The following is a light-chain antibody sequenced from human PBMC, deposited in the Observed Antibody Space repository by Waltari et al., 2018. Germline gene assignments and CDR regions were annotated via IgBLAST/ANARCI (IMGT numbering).Light chain of an antibody. J-gene: IGLJ3*02. Sequence: SYVVTQAPSVSVAPGTTARITCGGNNIGSKSVNWYRQKPGQAPVLVMYYDKDRPSGSPGVFSGSNSGNTATLIISRVEAGDEADYDCQVWDSNNDHWVFGGGTRLTV. CDR2: YDK. V-gene: IGLV3-21*04. CDR1: NIGSKS. CDR3: QVWDSNNDHWV.